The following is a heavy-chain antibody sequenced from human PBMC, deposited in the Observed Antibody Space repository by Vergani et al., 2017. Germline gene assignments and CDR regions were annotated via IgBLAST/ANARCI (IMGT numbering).Heavy chain of an antibody. V-gene: IGHV4-59*11. CDR1: GGSISSHY. J-gene: IGHJ3*02. D-gene: IGHD3-3*01. Sequence: QVQLQESGPGLVKPSETLSLTCTVSGGSISSHYWSWIWQPPGKGLEWIGYIYYSGSTNYNPSLKSRVTISVDTSKNQFSLRLSSVTTADTAVYYCARGLFYDFWSGYSDHGAFDIWGQGTMVTVSS. CDR2: IYYSGST. CDR3: ARGLFYDFWSGYSDHGAFDI.